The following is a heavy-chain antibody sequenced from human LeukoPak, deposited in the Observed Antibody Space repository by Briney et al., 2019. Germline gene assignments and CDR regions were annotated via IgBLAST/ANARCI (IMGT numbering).Heavy chain of an antibody. CDR2: IWYDGTNK. J-gene: IGHJ4*02. CDR3: ARDQSSPYVS. D-gene: IGHD3-16*01. V-gene: IGHV3-33*01. CDR1: GFTFSNYG. Sequence: GGSLRLSCAASGFTFSNYGMHWVRQAPGQGLEWLAVIWYDGTNKYYADSVKGRLTISRDNSKNTLFLQMNSLRAGDTAVYSCARDQSSPYVSWGQGTLVTVSS.